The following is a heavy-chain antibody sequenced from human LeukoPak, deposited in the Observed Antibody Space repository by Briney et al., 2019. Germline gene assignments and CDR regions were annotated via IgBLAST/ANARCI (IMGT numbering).Heavy chain of an antibody. CDR2: MNPNSGNT. CDR1: GYTFTSYD. CDR3: ARYYDSSGWHYFDY. Sequence: GASVKVSCKASGYTFTSYDINWVRQATGQGLEWMGWMNPNSGNTGYAQKFQGRVTMTRNTSISTAYMELSSLRSEDTAVYYCARYYDSSGWHYFDYWGQGTLVTVSS. D-gene: IGHD3-22*01. V-gene: IGHV1-8*01. J-gene: IGHJ4*02.